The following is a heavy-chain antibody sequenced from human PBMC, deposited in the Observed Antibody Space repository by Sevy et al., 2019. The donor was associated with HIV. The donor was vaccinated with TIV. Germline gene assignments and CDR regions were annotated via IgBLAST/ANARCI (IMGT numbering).Heavy chain of an antibody. D-gene: IGHD6-19*01. CDR2: INTGNGNT. CDR3: AKDSMYSSGWIFDY. CDR1: GYTFTTYA. J-gene: IGHJ4*02. Sequence: ASVKVSCKASGYTFTTYAIHWVRQAPGQRLEWMGWINTGNGNTKYSQNLQGRITFTRETSASTTYMELSSLRSEDTAVYYCAKDSMYSSGWIFDYWGQGTLVTVSS. V-gene: IGHV1-3*04.